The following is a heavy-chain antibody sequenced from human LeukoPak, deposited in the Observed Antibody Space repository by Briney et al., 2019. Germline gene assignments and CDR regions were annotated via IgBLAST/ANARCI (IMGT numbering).Heavy chain of an antibody. CDR2: ISGSGGST. V-gene: IGHV3-23*01. D-gene: IGHD3-10*01. Sequence: GGSLRLSCAASGFTFSSYAMSWVRQAPGKGLEWVSAISGSGGSTYYADSVKGRFTISTDNSKNTLYLQMNSLRAEDTAVYYCAKDPPNYYGSGSYSNWFDPWGQGTLVTVSS. CDR1: GFTFSSYA. J-gene: IGHJ5*02. CDR3: AKDPPNYYGSGSYSNWFDP.